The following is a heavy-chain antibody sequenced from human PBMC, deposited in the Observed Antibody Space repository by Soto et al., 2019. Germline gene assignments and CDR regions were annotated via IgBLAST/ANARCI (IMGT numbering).Heavy chain of an antibody. J-gene: IGHJ3*02. CDR3: ARGVDYYDSRGYLYDAFDI. D-gene: IGHD3-22*01. CDR2: IIPIFGTA. V-gene: IGHV1-69*13. CDR1: GGTFSSYA. Sequence: GASVKVSCRASGGTFSSYAISWVRQAAGQGREWMGGIIPIFGTANYAQKFQGRVTITADESTSTAYMELSSLRSEDTAVYYCARGVDYYDSRGYLYDAFDILGQGTMLT.